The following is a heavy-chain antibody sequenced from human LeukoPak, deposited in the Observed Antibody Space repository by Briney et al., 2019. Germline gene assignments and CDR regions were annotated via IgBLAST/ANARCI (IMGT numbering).Heavy chain of an antibody. Sequence: SETLSLTCAVYGGSFSGYYWSWIRQPPGKGLEWIGEINHSGSTNYNPSLKGRVTISVDTSKNQFSLKLSSVTAADTAVYYCARAPPWFGESNADYWGQGTLVTVSS. V-gene: IGHV4-34*01. CDR2: INHSGST. CDR3: ARAPPWFGESNADY. CDR1: GGSFSGYY. J-gene: IGHJ4*02. D-gene: IGHD3-10*01.